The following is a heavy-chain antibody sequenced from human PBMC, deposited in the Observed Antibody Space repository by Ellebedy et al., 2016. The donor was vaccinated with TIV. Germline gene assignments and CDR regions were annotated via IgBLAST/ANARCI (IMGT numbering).Heavy chain of an antibody. CDR1: GGTFSSYA. CDR2: IIPIFGTA. J-gene: IGHJ5*02. D-gene: IGHD1-14*01. V-gene: IGHV1-69*13. Sequence: ASVKVSCKASGGTFSSYAISWVRQAPGQGLEWMGGIIPIFGTANYAQKFQGRVTITADESTSTAYMELSSLRSEDTAVYYCARDVNPRYNWFDPWGQGTLVTVSS. CDR3: ARDVNPRYNWFDP.